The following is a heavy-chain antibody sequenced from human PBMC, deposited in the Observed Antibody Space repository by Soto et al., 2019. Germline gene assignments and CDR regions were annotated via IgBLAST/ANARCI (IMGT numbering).Heavy chain of an antibody. CDR1: GGSFSGYY. CDR3: ARDIAAAGKSYYYGMDV. D-gene: IGHD6-13*01. V-gene: IGHV4-34*01. J-gene: IGHJ6*02. Sequence: PSETLSLTCAVYGGSFSGYYWSWIRQPPGKGLEWIGEIYHSGSTNYNPSLKSRVTISVDKSKNQFSLKLSSVTAADTAVYYCARDIAAAGKSYYYGMDVWGQGTTVTV. CDR2: IYHSGST.